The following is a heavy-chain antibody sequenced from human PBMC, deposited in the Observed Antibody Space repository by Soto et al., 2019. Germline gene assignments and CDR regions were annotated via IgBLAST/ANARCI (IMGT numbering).Heavy chain of an antibody. D-gene: IGHD3-22*01. V-gene: IGHV3-23*01. CDR3: AKDYYDSSGYFDY. J-gene: IGHJ4*02. Sequence: PGGSLRLSCAASGFTFSSYAMSWVRKAPGKGLEWVSAISGSGGSTYYADSVKGRFTISRDNSKNTLYLQMNSLRAEDTAVYYCAKDYYDSSGYFDYWGQGTLVTVSS. CDR2: ISGSGGST. CDR1: GFTFSSYA.